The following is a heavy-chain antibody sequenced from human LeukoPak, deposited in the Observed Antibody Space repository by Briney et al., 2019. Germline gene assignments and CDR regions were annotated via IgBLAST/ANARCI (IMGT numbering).Heavy chain of an antibody. J-gene: IGHJ4*02. V-gene: IGHV3-74*01. Sequence: PGGSLRLSCAVSGFTFSSYWMHWVRQVPGKGLVWVSRIKSDGSSTTYADSVKGRFTISRDNSKNTLYLQMNSLRAEDTAVYYCAKGHGSGSYPNYFDYWGQGTLVTVSS. CDR2: IKSDGSST. D-gene: IGHD3-10*01. CDR3: AKGHGSGSYPNYFDY. CDR1: GFTFSSYW.